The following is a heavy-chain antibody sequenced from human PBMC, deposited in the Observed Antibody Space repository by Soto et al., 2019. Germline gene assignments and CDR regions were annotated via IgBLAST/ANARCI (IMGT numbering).Heavy chain of an antibody. CDR1: GGSISSGDW. CDR2: IYRRGTT. CDR3: AIGPRL. V-gene: IGHV4-4*02. Sequence: QVQLQESGPGLVEPSGTLSLTCAVSGGSISSGDWWTWVRQPPGKGLEWVGEIYRRGTTNYNSSLTSRVTISLDKSNNQFSLKLTSVTAADTAVYYCAIGPRLWGQGTLVTVSS. J-gene: IGHJ4*02.